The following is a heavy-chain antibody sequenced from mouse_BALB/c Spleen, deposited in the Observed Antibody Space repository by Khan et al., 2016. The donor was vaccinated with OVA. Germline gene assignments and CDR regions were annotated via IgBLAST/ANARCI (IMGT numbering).Heavy chain of an antibody. CDR2: INTYTGEP. V-gene: IGHV9-1*02. CDR1: GYTFTNYR. D-gene: IGHD3-3*01. J-gene: IGHJ1*01. Sequence: QIQLVQSGPELKKPGETVKISCKASGYTFTNYRMNWVKQAPGKGLKWMGWINTYTGEPTYTDDFKGRFAFSLETSASTAYLQINNLKNEDMATYFCARGASCWYFDVWGEGTTVTVSS. CDR3: ARGASCWYFDV.